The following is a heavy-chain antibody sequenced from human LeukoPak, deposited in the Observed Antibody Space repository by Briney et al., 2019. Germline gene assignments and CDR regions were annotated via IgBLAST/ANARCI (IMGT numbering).Heavy chain of an antibody. V-gene: IGHV3-30-3*01. CDR3: ARDSSPWYYYDRSGANGFDP. J-gene: IGHJ5*02. Sequence: GGSLRLSCAASGFTFSSYAIHWVRQAPGKWLEWVAVIAYDGGNKYYADSVKGRFTISRDNSKNTLYLQMNSLRTEDTAVYYCARDSSPWYYYDRSGANGFDPWGQGTLVTVSS. CDR1: GFTFSSYA. CDR2: IAYDGGNK. D-gene: IGHD3-22*01.